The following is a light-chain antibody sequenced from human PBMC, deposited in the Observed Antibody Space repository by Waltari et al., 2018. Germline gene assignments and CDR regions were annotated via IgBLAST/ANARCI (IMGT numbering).Light chain of an antibody. CDR1: QTVLYRSNNKNY. CDR3: QQYYTTPT. Sequence: DIVMTQSPDSLAVSLGERATITCKSSQTVLYRSNNKNYLAWYQQKAGQSPKLLLSWASTRESGVPDRFRGSGSGTDVTLTINSLQAEDVAVYYCQQYYTTPTFGQGTKVEIK. V-gene: IGKV4-1*01. J-gene: IGKJ1*01. CDR2: WAS.